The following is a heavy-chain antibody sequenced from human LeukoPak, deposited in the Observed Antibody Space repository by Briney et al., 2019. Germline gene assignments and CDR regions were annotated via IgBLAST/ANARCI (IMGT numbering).Heavy chain of an antibody. CDR2: INPNSGDT. V-gene: IGHV1-2*02. CDR1: GYTFIDYY. J-gene: IGHJ4*02. CDR3: ASISHVWSGYYTEHFDY. D-gene: IGHD3-3*02. Sequence: ASVKVSCKASGYTFIDYYIHWVRQAPGQGLEWMGWINPNSGDTNYAQKFQARVTMTRDTSITTAYMEMTSLRSDDTAVYYCASISHVWSGYYTEHFDYWGQGTLVTVSS.